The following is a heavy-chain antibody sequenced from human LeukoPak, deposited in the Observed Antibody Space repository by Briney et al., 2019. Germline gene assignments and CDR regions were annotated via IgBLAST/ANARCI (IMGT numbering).Heavy chain of an antibody. V-gene: IGHV3-30*02. CDR1: GFTFSSYS. CDR2: IRYDGSNK. Sequence: GGSLRLSCAASGFTFSSYSMNWVRQAPGKGLEWVAFIRYDGSNKYYADSVKGRFTISRDNSKNTLYLQMNSLRAEDTAVYYCARDFEGSGSFYRPSYDYWGQGTLVTVSS. D-gene: IGHD3-10*01. J-gene: IGHJ4*02. CDR3: ARDFEGSGSFYRPSYDY.